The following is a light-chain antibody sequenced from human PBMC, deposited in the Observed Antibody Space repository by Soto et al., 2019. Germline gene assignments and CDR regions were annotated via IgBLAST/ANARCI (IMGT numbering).Light chain of an antibody. CDR2: EVS. V-gene: IGLV2-14*01. J-gene: IGLJ3*02. CDR3: NSYTSGSTRV. Sequence: QSALTQPASVSGSPGQSITISCTGTSTGVGAYNYVSWYQQHPGKAPKLMIYEVSNRPSGVSNRFSGSKSGNTASLTISGLQAEDEAEYYCNSYTSGSTRVFGGGTKLTVL. CDR1: STGVGAYNY.